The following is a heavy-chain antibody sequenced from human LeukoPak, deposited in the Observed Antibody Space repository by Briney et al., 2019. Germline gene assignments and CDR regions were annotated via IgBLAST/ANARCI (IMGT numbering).Heavy chain of an antibody. CDR1: GGSISTYY. D-gene: IGHD2/OR15-2a*01. Sequence: SETLSLTCTVSGGSISTYYWSWIRQPAGKGLEWIGRIYTGATNYNPSLKSRVTMSLDSSKNQFSLKVTSVTAADTAVYYCARASYCDNTVCHNLAWFGPWGQGALVTVSS. V-gene: IGHV4-4*07. J-gene: IGHJ5*02. CDR2: IYTGAT. CDR3: ARASYCDNTVCHNLAWFGP.